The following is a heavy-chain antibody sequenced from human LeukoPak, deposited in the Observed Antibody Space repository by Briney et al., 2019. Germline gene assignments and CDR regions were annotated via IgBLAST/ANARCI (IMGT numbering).Heavy chain of an antibody. V-gene: IGHV3-30*18. CDR1: GFTFSSYG. CDR3: AKGAGSGWSDY. J-gene: IGHJ4*02. D-gene: IGHD6-19*01. Sequence: PGGSLRLSCAASGFTFSSYGMHWVRQAPGKGLEWVAVISYDGSNKYYADSVKGRFTISRDNSKNTLYLQMNSLRAEDTAVYYCAKGAGSGWSDYWGQGTLVTVSS. CDR2: ISYDGSNK.